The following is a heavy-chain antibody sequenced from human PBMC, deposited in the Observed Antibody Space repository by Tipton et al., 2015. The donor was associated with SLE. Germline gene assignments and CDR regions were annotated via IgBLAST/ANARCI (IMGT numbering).Heavy chain of an antibody. CDR3: AKPRWELGLDYFDY. J-gene: IGHJ4*02. Sequence: SLRLSCAASGFTFSSYAMSWVRQAPGKGLEWVSVIYSGGSSTYYADSVKGRFTISRDNSKNTLYLQMNSLRAEDTAVYYCAKPRWELGLDYFDYWGQGTRVTVSS. CDR1: GFTFSSYA. D-gene: IGHD1-26*01. CDR2: IYSGGSST. V-gene: IGHV3-23*03.